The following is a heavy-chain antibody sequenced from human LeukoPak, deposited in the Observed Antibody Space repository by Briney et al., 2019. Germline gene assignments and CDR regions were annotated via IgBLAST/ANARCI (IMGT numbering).Heavy chain of an antibody. CDR2: ISYHGRDK. D-gene: IGHD3-22*01. V-gene: IGHV3-30*04. J-gene: IGHJ5*02. CDR3: TKERGGGGRRINLMVGGYGP. CDR1: GFTFSGFA. Sequence: PGTSLRLSCAGSGFTFSGFAMHWVRQAPGKGLEWVAAISYHGRDKYYADAVSGRFTISRDNSKNTLHPEMNSLRTDDTAVYYCTKERGGGGRRINLMVGGYGPWGQGTQVTVSS.